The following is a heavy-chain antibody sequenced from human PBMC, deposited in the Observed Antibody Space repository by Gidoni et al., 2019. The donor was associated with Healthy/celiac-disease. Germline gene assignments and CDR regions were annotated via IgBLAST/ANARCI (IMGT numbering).Heavy chain of an antibody. CDR2: ISGSGGST. CDR1: GFTFSSDA. D-gene: IGHD3-22*01. Sequence: EVQLLESGGGLVQPGGSLRLSCAASGFTFSSDAMSWVRQAPGQGREWVSAISGSGGSTYYADSVKGRFTISRDNSKNTLYLQMNSLRAEDTAVYYCAKEPWGYYDTPQPRAHDYWGQGTLVTVSS. V-gene: IGHV3-23*01. CDR3: AKEPWGYYDTPQPRAHDY. J-gene: IGHJ4*02.